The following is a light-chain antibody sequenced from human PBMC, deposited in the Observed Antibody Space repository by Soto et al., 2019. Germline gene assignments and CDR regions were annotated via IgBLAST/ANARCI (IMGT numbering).Light chain of an antibody. J-gene: IGLJ2*01. Sequence: QSALTQPPSASGSPGQSFTISCTGTSSDVGGYNYVSWYQPHPGKAPKLMIYEVSKRPSGVPDRFSGSKSGNTASLTVSGLQAEDEADYYCSSYAGSTVVFGGGTKLTVL. CDR1: SSDVGGYNY. V-gene: IGLV2-8*01. CDR3: SSYAGSTVV. CDR2: EVS.